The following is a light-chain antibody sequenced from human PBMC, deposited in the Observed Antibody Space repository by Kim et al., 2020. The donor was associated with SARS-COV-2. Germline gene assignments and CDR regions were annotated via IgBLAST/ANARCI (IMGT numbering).Light chain of an antibody. CDR2: LNSDGRH. Sequence: ASVRLTRTRRRGHSSYAIAWHQQQPGKGPRYLMKLNSDGRHSKGDGIPDRFAGSSSGAERYLTISSLQSEDEADYYCQTWGTGIWVFGGGTQLTVL. V-gene: IGLV4-69*01. CDR3: QTWGTGIWV. J-gene: IGLJ3*02. CDR1: RGHSSYA.